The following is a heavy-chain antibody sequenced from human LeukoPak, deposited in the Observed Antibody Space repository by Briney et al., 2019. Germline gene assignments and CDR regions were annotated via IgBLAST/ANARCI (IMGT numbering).Heavy chain of an antibody. D-gene: IGHD3-9*01. CDR2: IYTSGST. CDR3: ARRILTGYYKDAFDI. Sequence: SETLSLTCTVSGGSISSYYWSWIRQPPGKGLEWIGYIYTSGSTNYNPSLKSRVTISVDTSKNQFSLKLSSVTAADTAVYYCARRILTGYYKDAFDIWGQGTMVTVSS. CDR1: GGSISSYY. J-gene: IGHJ3*02. V-gene: IGHV4-4*09.